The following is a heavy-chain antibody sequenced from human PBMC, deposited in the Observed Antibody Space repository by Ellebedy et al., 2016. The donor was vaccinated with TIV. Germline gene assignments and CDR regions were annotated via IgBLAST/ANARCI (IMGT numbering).Heavy chain of an antibody. Sequence: GESLKISCAASGFTFSSYAMSWVRQAPGKGLEWVANIKEDGSQTYYVGSVKGRFTISRDNAKNSLFLQMNSLRAEDTAVYYCAKGRGGGSDSSAPRYYFDYWGLGTLVTVSS. V-gene: IGHV3-7*03. J-gene: IGHJ4*02. CDR1: GFTFSSYA. CDR2: IKEDGSQT. CDR3: AKGRGGGSDSSAPRYYFDY. D-gene: IGHD3-22*01.